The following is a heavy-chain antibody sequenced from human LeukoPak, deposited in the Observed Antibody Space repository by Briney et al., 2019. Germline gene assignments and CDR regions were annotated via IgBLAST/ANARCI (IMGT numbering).Heavy chain of an antibody. V-gene: IGHV1-8*01. CDR3: ARVLLAHLRYFDWRYYFDY. CDR1: GYTFTSYD. Sequence: ASVKVSCKASGYTFTSYDINWVRQATGQGLEWMGWMNPNSGNTGYAQKFQGRVTMTRNTSISTAYMELSSLRSEDTAVYYCARVLLAHLRYFDWRYYFDYWGQGTLVTVSS. D-gene: IGHD3-9*01. J-gene: IGHJ4*02. CDR2: MNPNSGNT.